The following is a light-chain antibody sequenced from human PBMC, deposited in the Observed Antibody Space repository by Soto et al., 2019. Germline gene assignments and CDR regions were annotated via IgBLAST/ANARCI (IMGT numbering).Light chain of an antibody. CDR1: QSVSSSY. CDR2: GAS. J-gene: IGKJ2*01. Sequence: EIVLTQSPGTLSLSPGERATLSCRASQSVSSSYLAWYPQKPGQAPRLLIYGASSRAIGIPDRFSGSGSGTDFTLTITRLEPEDFAVYYCQQYGSSLVPFGQGTKLEIK. V-gene: IGKV3-20*01. CDR3: QQYGSSLVP.